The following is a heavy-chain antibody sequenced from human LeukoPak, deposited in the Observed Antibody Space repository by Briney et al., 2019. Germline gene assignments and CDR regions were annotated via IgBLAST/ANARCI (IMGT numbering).Heavy chain of an antibody. J-gene: IGHJ4*02. D-gene: IGHD1-1*01. CDR1: GGSISSSSYY. CDR2: INYCGDT. V-gene: IGHV4-39*07. Sequence: PSETLSLTCTVSGGSISSSSYYWGWIRQPPGKGLEWIENINYCGDTYYSPSLKSRVTISVDTSKNQFSLQLRSVTAADTAVYYCVRLLSATGNFDYWGQGALVTVSS. CDR3: VRLLSATGNFDY.